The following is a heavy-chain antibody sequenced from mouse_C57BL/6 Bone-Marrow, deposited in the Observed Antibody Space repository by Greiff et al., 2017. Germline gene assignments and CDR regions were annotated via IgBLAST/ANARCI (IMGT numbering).Heavy chain of an antibody. D-gene: IGHD2-4*01. CDR1: GYTFTSYG. CDR3: ARESIYYDYDGGGY. Sequence: QVQLQQSGAELARPGASVKLSCKASGYTFTSYGISWVKQRTGQGLEWIGEIYPRSGNTYYNEKFKGKATLTADNSSSTAYMELRSLTSEDSAVYFCARESIYYDYDGGGYWGQGTTLTVSS. V-gene: IGHV1-81*01. J-gene: IGHJ2*01. CDR2: IYPRSGNT.